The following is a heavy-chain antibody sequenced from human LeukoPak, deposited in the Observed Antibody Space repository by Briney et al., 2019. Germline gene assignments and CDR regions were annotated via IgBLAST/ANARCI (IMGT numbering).Heavy chain of an antibody. CDR3: ARHTPQPNVDAATPREGPDY. CDR1: GYNFNTFW. CDR2: IYPDDSDT. J-gene: IGHJ4*02. D-gene: IGHD5-18*01. Sequence: GESLKISCEGSGYNFNTFWIGWVRQMPGKGLEWMGIIYPDDSDTKYSPSFQGQVTISVDKSINTAFLQWNRLEASDTAMYYCARHTPQPNVDAATPREGPDYWGQGTLVTVAS. V-gene: IGHV5-51*01.